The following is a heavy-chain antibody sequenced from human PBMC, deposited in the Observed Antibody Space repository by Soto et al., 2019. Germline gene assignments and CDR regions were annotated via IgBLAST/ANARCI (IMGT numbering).Heavy chain of an antibody. Sequence: SETLSLTCTVSGGSISSYYWSWIRQPPGKGLEWIGYIYYSGSTNYNPSLKSRVTISVDTSKNQFSLKLSSVTAADTAVYYCARVAAVTTFDPPNWFDPWGQGTLVTVSS. CDR1: GGSISSYY. V-gene: IGHV4-59*01. J-gene: IGHJ5*02. CDR2: IYYSGST. CDR3: ARVAAVTTFDPPNWFDP. D-gene: IGHD4-17*01.